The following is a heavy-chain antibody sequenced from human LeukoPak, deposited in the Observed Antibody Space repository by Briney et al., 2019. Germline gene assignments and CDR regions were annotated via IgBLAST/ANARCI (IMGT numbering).Heavy chain of an antibody. CDR2: ISGSGGHT. CDR1: GFTFSSYA. Sequence: GGSLRLSCAASGFTFSSYAMNWVRQAPEKGLEWVSNISGSGGHTYYADSVKGRFTISRDNSKNTLYLQINSLRAEDTAVYYCAKDRHSTSLVSFDYWGQGTLVTVSS. CDR3: AKDRHSTSLVSFDY. D-gene: IGHD6-13*01. J-gene: IGHJ4*02. V-gene: IGHV3-23*01.